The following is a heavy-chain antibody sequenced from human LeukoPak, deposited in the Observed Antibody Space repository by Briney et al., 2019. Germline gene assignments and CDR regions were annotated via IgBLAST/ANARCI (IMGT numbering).Heavy chain of an antibody. CDR3: AKKKGSGYYYAFDY. D-gene: IGHD3-22*01. V-gene: IGHV3-23*01. Sequence: PGGSLRLSCAAFGFTFSSYAMSWVRQAPGKGLEWVSAISGSGGSTYYADSVKGRFTISRDNSKNTLYLQMNSLRAEDTAVYYCAKKKGSGYYYAFDYWGQGTLVTVSS. CDR1: GFTFSSYA. J-gene: IGHJ4*02. CDR2: ISGSGGST.